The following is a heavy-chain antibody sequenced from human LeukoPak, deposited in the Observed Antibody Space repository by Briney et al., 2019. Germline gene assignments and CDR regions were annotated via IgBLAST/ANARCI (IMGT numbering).Heavy chain of an antibody. Sequence: GGSLKLSCAASGFSFSGSSMHWVRQASGKGLEWFGRIRSKANNYATAYAESVKGRFTISRDVSKNTAYLQMNSLQTEDTAVYYCTRLEGGFDYWGQGTLVTVSS. CDR1: GFSFSGSS. V-gene: IGHV3-73*01. CDR2: IRSKANNYAT. D-gene: IGHD3-16*01. CDR3: TRLEGGFDY. J-gene: IGHJ4*02.